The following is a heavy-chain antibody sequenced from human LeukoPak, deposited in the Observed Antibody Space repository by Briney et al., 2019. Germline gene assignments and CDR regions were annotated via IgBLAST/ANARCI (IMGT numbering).Heavy chain of an antibody. CDR2: ISSSGTYV. CDR3: ARASSKQLAGYLPDGFDI. D-gene: IGHD3-9*01. Sequence: GGSLRLSCAASGFTFSSYSMNWVRQAPGKGLEWVSSISSSGTYVYYADSVKGRFTISRDNAKNSLSLQMNSLRANDAAVYYCARASSKQLAGYLPDGFDIWGQGTMVTVSS. CDR1: GFTFSSYS. V-gene: IGHV3-21*01. J-gene: IGHJ3*02.